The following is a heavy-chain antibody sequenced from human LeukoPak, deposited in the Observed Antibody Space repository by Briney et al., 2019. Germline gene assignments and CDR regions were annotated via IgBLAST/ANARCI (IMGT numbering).Heavy chain of an antibody. CDR2: IYYTGRT. Sequence: KPSETLSLTCTVSGGSISTNNYYWGWIRQPPGKGLEWIGTIYYTGRTYDNPSLKSRVTVSVDTPKNQFSLKLSSVTAADTAVYYCARLLYDRSGYYYFDYWGQGTLVTVSS. CDR1: GGSISTNNYY. D-gene: IGHD3-22*01. CDR3: ARLLYDRSGYYYFDY. J-gene: IGHJ4*02. V-gene: IGHV4-39*01.